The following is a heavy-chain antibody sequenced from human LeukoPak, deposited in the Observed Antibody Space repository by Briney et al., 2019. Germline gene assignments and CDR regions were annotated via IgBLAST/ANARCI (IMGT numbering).Heavy chain of an antibody. CDR1: GFTFTNYW. D-gene: IGHD3-10*01. CDR3: GRDAVLGSGSVDC. CDR2: IRPDGRET. V-gene: IGHV3-74*01. J-gene: IGHJ4*02. Sequence: GGSLRLSCAASGFTFTNYWMHWVRQAPGKGLVWVSRIRPDGRETNHADSVKGRFTISRDNAKNTLYLQMNSLGAEDTAVYYCGRDAVLGSGSVDCWGQGVLVTVSS.